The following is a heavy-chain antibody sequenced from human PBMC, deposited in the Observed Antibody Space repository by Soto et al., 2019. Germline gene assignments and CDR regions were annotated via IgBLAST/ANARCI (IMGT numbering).Heavy chain of an antibody. D-gene: IGHD3-3*01. CDR1: GGTFSSYT. Sequence: QVQLVQSGAEVKKPGSSVKVSCKASGGTFSSYTISWVRQAPGQGLEWMGRIIPILGIANYAQKFQGRVTITADKATSTAYRELSSLRSEDTAVYYCARELEKDFWSGYYPGYFDLWGRGTLVTVSS. CDR3: ARELEKDFWSGYYPGYFDL. CDR2: IIPILGIA. J-gene: IGHJ2*01. V-gene: IGHV1-69*08.